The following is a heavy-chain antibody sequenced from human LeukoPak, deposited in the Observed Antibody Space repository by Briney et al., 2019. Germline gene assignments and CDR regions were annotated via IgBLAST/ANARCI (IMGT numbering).Heavy chain of an antibody. CDR3: AKDGRGGDCTSASCTNWFGP. D-gene: IGHD2-2*01. V-gene: IGHV3-23*01. CDR2: IGGSGGVT. CDR1: GFTFSTYA. J-gene: IGHJ5*02. Sequence: PGGSLRLSCAASGFTFSTYALTWVHQAPGKGLEWVSTIGGSGGVTYYADSVKGRFTISRDNSKNTLYLQMNSLRAEDTAVYYCAKDGRGGDCTSASCTNWFGPWGQGTLVTVSS.